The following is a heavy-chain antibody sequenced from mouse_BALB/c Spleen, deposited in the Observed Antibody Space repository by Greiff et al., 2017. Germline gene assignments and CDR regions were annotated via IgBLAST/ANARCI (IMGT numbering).Heavy chain of an antibody. Sequence: VQLQQPGAELVKPGASVMLSCKASGYTFTSYWMHWVKQRPGQGLEWIGEIDPSDSYTNYNQKFKGKATLTVDKSSSTAYMQLSSLTSEDSAVYYCARKGDYYWGQGTLVTVSA. CDR3: ARKGDYY. J-gene: IGHJ3*01. D-gene: IGHD2-4*01. V-gene: IGHV1-69*02. CDR1: GYTFTSYW. CDR2: IDPSDSYT.